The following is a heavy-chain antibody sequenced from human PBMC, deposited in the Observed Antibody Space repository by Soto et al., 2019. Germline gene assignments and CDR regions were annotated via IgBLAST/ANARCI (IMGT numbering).Heavy chain of an antibody. D-gene: IGHD6-13*01. V-gene: IGHV4-59*01. CDR2: IYYSGST. CDR1: GGSISSYY. Sequence: PSETLSLTCTVSGGSISSYYWSWIRQPPGKGLEWIGYIYYSGSTNYNPSLKSRVTISVDTSKNQFSLKLSSVTAEDTAVYYCAARARVYSSSWYERPSQARRLRNPPYWGQGTLVTVSS. J-gene: IGHJ4*02. CDR3: AARARVYSSSWYERPSQARRLRNPPY.